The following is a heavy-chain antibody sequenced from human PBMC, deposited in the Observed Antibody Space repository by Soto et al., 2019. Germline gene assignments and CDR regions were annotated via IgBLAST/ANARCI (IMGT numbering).Heavy chain of an antibody. CDR1: SGSISSSSYY. V-gene: IGHV4-39*01. Sequence: QLHLQESGPGLVKPSETLSLTCTVSSGSISSSSYYWGWIRQPPGKGLEWIGNVYYGGSTYYNPSLKSRVTISVETSKSQFSLKLSSVTAADTAVYYCAGGDYYHSSGYYFYYYTMDVWGQGTTVTVSS. J-gene: IGHJ6*02. CDR2: VYYGGST. D-gene: IGHD3-22*01. CDR3: AGGDYYHSSGYYFYYYTMDV.